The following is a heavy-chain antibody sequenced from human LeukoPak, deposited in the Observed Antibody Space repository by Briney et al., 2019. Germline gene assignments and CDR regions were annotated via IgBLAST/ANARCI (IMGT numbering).Heavy chain of an antibody. CDR2: ISYDGSNK. CDR3: AREANLGDYFDY. Sequence: GGSLRLSCAASGFTFSSYAMHWVRQAPGKGLEWVAVISYDGSNKYYADSVKGRFTISRDNSENTLYLQMNSLRAEDTAVYYCAREANLGDYFDYWGQGTLVTVSS. CDR1: GFTFSSYA. J-gene: IGHJ4*02. D-gene: IGHD3-16*01. V-gene: IGHV3-30*04.